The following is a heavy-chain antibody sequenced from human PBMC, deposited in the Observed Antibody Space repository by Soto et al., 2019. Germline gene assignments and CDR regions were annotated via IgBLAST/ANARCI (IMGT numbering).Heavy chain of an antibody. J-gene: IGHJ4*02. D-gene: IGHD2-8*01. CDR2: INHSGNA. V-gene: IGHV4-34*02. CDR3: ARGEGYCTNGVCRTFDY. Sequence: QVQLQQWGAGLLKPSESLSLNCAVYGGSFSDYYWSWIRQPPGKGLEWIGEINHSGNANYNPSLKSRVTVSEDTSKNQFSLNLTSVTAADTAVYYCARGEGYCTNGVCRTFDYWGQGTRVTVSS. CDR1: GGSFSDYY.